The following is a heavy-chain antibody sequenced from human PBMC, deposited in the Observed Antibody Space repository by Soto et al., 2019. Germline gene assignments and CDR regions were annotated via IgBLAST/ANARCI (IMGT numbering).Heavy chain of an antibody. Sequence: QIQLVQSGAEVKKPGASLKVSCKASGYIFTSQGISWVRQAPGQGLEWMGWISTYNGNPNYAQKLQGRVTMTTNTSTTTSFLELRSLTSDDTAVYYCARGRTRALDYWGQGTPVIVSS. V-gene: IGHV1-18*01. D-gene: IGHD1-7*01. CDR3: ARGRTRALDY. CDR1: GYIFTSQG. J-gene: IGHJ4*02. CDR2: ISTYNGNP.